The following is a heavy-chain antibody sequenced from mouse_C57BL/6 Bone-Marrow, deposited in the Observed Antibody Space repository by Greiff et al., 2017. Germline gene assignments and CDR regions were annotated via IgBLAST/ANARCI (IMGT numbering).Heavy chain of an antibody. Sequence: EVQGVESGGGLVQPGGSLKLSCAASGFTFSDYYMYWVRQTPEKRLEWVAYISNGGGSTYYPDTVKGRFTISRDNAKNTLYLQMSRLKSEDTAMYYCARRSSPYYDYAMDYWGQGTSVTVSS. J-gene: IGHJ4*01. V-gene: IGHV5-12*01. CDR1: GFTFSDYY. CDR2: ISNGGGST. CDR3: ARRSSPYYDYAMDY. D-gene: IGHD1-1*02.